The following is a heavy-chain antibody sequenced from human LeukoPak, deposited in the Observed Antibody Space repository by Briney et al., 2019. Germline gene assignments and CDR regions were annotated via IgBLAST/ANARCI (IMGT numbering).Heavy chain of an antibody. CDR3: TSQLSWASDTCDS. CDR2: IRYIGTT. CDR1: GGSISGSRRY. J-gene: IGHJ5*01. Sequence: SETLSLTCNVSGGSISGSRRYWGCVRQPPGGGLEWIGSIRYIGTTYYNPSLQSRLTISVDNSQNQFSLKLKSVTAADTSMYYSTSQLSWASDTCDSWGQGTLVTVSS. D-gene: IGHD6-13*01. V-gene: IGHV4-39*01.